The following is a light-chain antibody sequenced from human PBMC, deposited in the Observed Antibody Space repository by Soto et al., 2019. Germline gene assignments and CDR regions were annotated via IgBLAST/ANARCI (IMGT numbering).Light chain of an antibody. CDR3: QQRSTWLT. CDR1: QSVGST. J-gene: IGKJ4*01. CDR2: NVS. V-gene: IGKV3-11*01. Sequence: EIVLTQSPATLSLSPGERATLSCRASQSVGSTLAWYQQKPGQAPRLIIYNVSNRAGGIPARFSASGSGTDFTLTISSLEPEDFAVYHCQQRSTWLTFGGGTKVEI.